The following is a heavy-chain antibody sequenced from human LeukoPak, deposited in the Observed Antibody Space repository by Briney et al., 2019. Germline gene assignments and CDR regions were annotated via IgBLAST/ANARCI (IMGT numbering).Heavy chain of an antibody. CDR3: VRSVSNWFDH. CDR2: TFYRSKWYN. V-gene: IGHV6-1*01. D-gene: IGHD2-8*01. J-gene: IGHJ5*02. CDR1: GDSVSSDSAA. Sequence: SQTLSPTCAISGDSVSSDSAAWNWVRQSPSRGLEWLGRTFYRSKWYNDYAAFVQSRININPDTSKNQFSLQLTSVTPEDTALYYCVRSVSNWFDHWGQGTLVTVSS.